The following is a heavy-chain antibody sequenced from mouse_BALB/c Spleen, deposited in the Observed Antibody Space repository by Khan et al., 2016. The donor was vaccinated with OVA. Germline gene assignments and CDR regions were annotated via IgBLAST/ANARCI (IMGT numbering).Heavy chain of an antibody. J-gene: IGHJ2*01. CDR3: ARGQLGLRFDY. Sequence: QVQLQQSGTELVRPGTSVKVSCKASGYAFTNYLIEWVKQRPGQGLEWIGVIIPGSGGTKYNEKFKGKATLTADNSSTTAYMQLSSLTSDDSAVYFCARGQLGLRFDYWGQGTTLTVSS. CDR2: IIPGSGGT. V-gene: IGHV1-54*01. CDR1: GYAFTNYL. D-gene: IGHD3-2*01.